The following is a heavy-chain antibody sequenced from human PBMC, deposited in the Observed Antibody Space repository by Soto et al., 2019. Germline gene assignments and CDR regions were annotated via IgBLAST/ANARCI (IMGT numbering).Heavy chain of an antibody. Sequence: QVQLVQSGAEVKKPGASVKVSCKASGYTFTSYDINWVRQATGQGLEWMGWMNPDSGNTGYAQNFQGRVTMTRNTTISTAYIELSSLRSEDTAVNNCARASRGVGFDPWGQGTLVTVSS. CDR1: GYTFTSYD. CDR2: MNPDSGNT. J-gene: IGHJ5*02. D-gene: IGHD3-10*01. V-gene: IGHV1-8*01. CDR3: ARASRGVGFDP.